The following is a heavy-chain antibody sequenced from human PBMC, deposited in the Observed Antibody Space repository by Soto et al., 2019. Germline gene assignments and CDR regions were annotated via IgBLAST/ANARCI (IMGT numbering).Heavy chain of an antibody. CDR2: IYYSGST. CDR1: GGSISSGDYY. V-gene: IGHV4-30-4*01. J-gene: IGHJ3*02. Sequence: PSETLSLTCTVSGGSISSGDYYWSWIRQPPGKGLEWIGYIYYSGSTYYNPSLKSRVTIPVDTSKNQFSLKLSSVTAADTAVYYCARAGGLVVVAANDAFDIWGQGTMVTVSS. D-gene: IGHD2-15*01. CDR3: ARAGGLVVVAANDAFDI.